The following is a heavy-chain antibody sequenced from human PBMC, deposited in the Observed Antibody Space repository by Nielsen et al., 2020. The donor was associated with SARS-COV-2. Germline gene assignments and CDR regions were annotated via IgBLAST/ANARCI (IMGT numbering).Heavy chain of an antibody. Sequence: ASVKVSCKASGYTFTNYYMHWVRQAPGQGLEWMGIINTSDGSTTYAQKFQGRVTMTRDTSTRTVYMELRSLRSGDTAVYYCARDDTVTMYYYSYYGMDVWGQGTTVTVSS. CDR3: ARDDTVTMYYYSYYGMDV. CDR1: GYTFTNYY. V-gene: IGHV1-46*01. J-gene: IGHJ6*02. D-gene: IGHD4-17*01. CDR2: INTSDGST.